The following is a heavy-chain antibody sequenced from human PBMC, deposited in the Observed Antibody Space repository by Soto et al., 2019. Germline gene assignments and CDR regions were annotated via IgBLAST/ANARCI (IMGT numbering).Heavy chain of an antibody. Sequence: EVKLVESGGGLVQPGGSLRLSCAASGFTFSHYWMYWVRQAPGKGLVWVSRINSDGSVSSYADSVKGRLTISRDNVKNTLYLLMNSLRAEDTAVYYCARGDCVGGTCYSLAGSVYYYMDVWGKGTTVTVFS. CDR2: INSDGSVS. J-gene: IGHJ6*03. CDR1: GFTFSHYW. D-gene: IGHD2-15*01. CDR3: ARGDCVGGTCYSLAGSVYYYMDV. V-gene: IGHV3-74*01.